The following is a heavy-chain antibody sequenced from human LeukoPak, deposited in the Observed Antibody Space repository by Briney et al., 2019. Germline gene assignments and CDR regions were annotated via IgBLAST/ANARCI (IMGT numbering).Heavy chain of an antibody. CDR2: INHSGST. Sequence: SETLSLTCTVSGGSISSSSYYWGWIRQPPGKGLEWIGEINHSGSTNYNPSLKSRVTILVDTSKNQFSLKLSSVTAADTAVYYCARGHDSSGYYFLDYWGQGTLVTVSS. CDR1: GGSISSSSYY. CDR3: ARGHDSSGYYFLDY. J-gene: IGHJ4*02. V-gene: IGHV4-39*07. D-gene: IGHD3-22*01.